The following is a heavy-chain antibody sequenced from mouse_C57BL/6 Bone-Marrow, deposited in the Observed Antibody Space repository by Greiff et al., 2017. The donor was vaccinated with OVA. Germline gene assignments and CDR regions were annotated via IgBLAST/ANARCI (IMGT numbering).Heavy chain of an antibody. CDR1: GYTFTSYG. V-gene: IGHV1-81*01. CDR2: IYPRSGNT. CDR3: ASSFAY. J-gene: IGHJ3*01. Sequence: QVQLQQSGAELARPGASVKLSCKASGYTFTSYGISWVKQRTGQGLEWIGEIYPRSGNTYYNEKFKGKATLTADKSYSTAYMELRSLTSEDSAVYFCASSFAYWGQGTLVTVSA.